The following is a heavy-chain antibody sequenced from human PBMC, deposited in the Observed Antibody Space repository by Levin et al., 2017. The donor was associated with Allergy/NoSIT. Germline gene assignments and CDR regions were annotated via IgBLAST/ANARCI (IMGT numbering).Heavy chain of an antibody. Sequence: KSSETLSLTCAVSGGSFSGYYWSWIRQSPGKGLEWIGEINHSGSTNYNPSLKSRVTLSVDTSKDQFSLTVKSVTAADTAVYYCARERPGTRNKAFDNWGQGTLVTVSS. CDR1: GGSFSGYY. J-gene: IGHJ4*02. V-gene: IGHV4-34*01. CDR3: ARERPGTRNKAFDN. CDR2: INHSGST. D-gene: IGHD1-7*01.